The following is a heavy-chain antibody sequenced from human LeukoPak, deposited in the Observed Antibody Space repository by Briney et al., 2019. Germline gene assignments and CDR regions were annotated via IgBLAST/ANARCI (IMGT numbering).Heavy chain of an antibody. CDR1: GFTFSSYA. V-gene: IGHV3-23*01. CDR2: ISGSGGST. D-gene: IGHD2-2*01. CDR3: AKPIGYCISTSCLIDAFDI. Sequence: GGSLRLSCAASGFTFSSYAMSWVRQAPGKGLEWVSAISGSGGSTYYADSVKGRFTISRDNSKNTLYLQMNSLRAEDTAVYYCAKPIGYCISTSCLIDAFDIWGQGTMVTVSS. J-gene: IGHJ3*02.